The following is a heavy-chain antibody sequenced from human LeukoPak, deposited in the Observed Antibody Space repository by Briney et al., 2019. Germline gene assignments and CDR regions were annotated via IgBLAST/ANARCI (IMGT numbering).Heavy chain of an antibody. CDR2: IHYSGST. V-gene: IGHV4-59*08. Sequence: SETLSLTCTVSGGSISTYYWSWIRQPPGKGLEWIGYIHYSGSTNYNPSLKSRVTISVDTSKNQFSLRLSSVTAADTAVYYCARMGGYSGYATHWGQGNLVTVSS. D-gene: IGHD5-12*01. CDR1: GGSISTYY. CDR3: ARMGGYSGYATH. J-gene: IGHJ4*02.